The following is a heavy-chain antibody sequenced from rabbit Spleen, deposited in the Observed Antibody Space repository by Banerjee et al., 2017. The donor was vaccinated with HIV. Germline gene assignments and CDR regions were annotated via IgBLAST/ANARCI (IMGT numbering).Heavy chain of an antibody. CDR3: ARGAWSIDCMNL. V-gene: IGHV1S40*01. J-gene: IGHJ4*01. Sequence: QSLEESGGDLVKPGASLTLTCTASGFTLSGYYMCWVRQAPGKGLEWIACIYNGDGSTYYASWAKGRFTISKTSSTTVTLQMTSLTAADTATYFCARGAWSIDCMNLWGQGTLVTVS. CDR1: GFTLSGYY. D-gene: IGHD2-1*01. CDR2: IYNGDGST.